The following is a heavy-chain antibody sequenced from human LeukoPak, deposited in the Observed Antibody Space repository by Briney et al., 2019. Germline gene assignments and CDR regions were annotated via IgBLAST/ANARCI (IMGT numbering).Heavy chain of an antibody. J-gene: IGHJ4*02. CDR1: EFSVGSNY. CDR3: AKDLVAYYDILTGSMETGFDY. V-gene: IGHV3-23*01. CDR2: ISGSGGST. Sequence: GGSLRLSCAASEFSVGSNYMTWVRQAPGKGLEWVSAISGSGGSTYYADSVKGRFTISRDNSKNTLYLQMNSLRAEDTAVYYCAKDLVAYYDILTGSMETGFDYWGQGTLVTVSS. D-gene: IGHD3-9*01.